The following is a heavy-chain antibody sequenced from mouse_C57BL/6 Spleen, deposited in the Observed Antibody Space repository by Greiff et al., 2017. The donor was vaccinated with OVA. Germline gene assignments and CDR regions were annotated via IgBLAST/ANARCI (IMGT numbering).Heavy chain of an antibody. Sequence: QVHVKQPGAELVRPGSSVKLSCKASGYTFTSYWMHWVKQRPIQGLEWIGNIDPSDSETHYNQKFKDKATLTVDKSSSTAYMQLSSLTSEDSAVYYCARGELGFAYWGQGTLVTVSA. J-gene: IGHJ3*01. CDR1: GYTFTSYW. D-gene: IGHD1-3*01. V-gene: IGHV1-52*01. CDR3: ARGELGFAY. CDR2: IDPSDSET.